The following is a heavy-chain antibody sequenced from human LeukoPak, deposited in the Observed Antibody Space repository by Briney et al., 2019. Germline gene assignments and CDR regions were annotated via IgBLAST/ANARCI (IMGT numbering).Heavy chain of an antibody. Sequence: SETLSLTCTVSGGSISSSSYYWGWIRQPPGKELEWIGSSYYSGSTYNNPSLRSRVIISVDTSKNQFSLKLTSVTAADTAVYYCARHPKSASLKKRGPPNQLVYMTTVTTFYYWGQGTLVIVSS. J-gene: IGHJ4*02. CDR1: GGSISSSSYY. V-gene: IGHV4-39*01. CDR3: ARHPKSASLKKRGPPNQLVYMTTVTTFYY. D-gene: IGHD4-17*01. CDR2: SYYSGST.